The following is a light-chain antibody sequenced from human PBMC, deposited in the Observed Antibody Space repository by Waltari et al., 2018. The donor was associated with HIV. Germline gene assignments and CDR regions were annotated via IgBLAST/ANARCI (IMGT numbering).Light chain of an antibody. CDR2: GAF. J-gene: IGKJ4*01. V-gene: IGKV3-20*01. CDR3: QYHGMSPPLT. Sequence: ESVLTQSPGTLSFSPGERATLSCRASQSVSSADLPWYQQKPGKSRRLHIYGAFNWASGIPDRFSVSGSGTTDFTLPISRLEPEDFAVYYCQYHGMSPPLTFGGGTKVEIK. CDR1: QSVSSAD.